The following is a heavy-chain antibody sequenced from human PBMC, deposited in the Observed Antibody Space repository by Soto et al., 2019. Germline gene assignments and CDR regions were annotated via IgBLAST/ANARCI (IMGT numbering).Heavy chain of an antibody. Sequence: LSLTCAVSGDSISSGGYSWSWIRQPPGKGLEWLGYIYHSGSTYYNPSLKSRVTISVDRSKNQFSLKLSSVTAADTAVYYCARVLSSSWYYFDYWGQGTLVTVSS. CDR3: ARVLSSSWYYFDY. CDR2: IYHSGST. D-gene: IGHD6-13*01. V-gene: IGHV4-30-2*01. CDR1: GDSISSGGYS. J-gene: IGHJ4*02.